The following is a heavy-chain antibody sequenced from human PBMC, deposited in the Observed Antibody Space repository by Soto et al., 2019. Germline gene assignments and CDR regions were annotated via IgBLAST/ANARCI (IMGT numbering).Heavy chain of an antibody. Sequence: SETLSLTCTVSGGSISSYYWSWIRQPPGKGLEWIGYIYYSGSTNYNPSLKSRVTISVDTSKNQFSLKLSSVTAADTAVYYCAGGGFWSGNAAETYYYYYGMDVWGQGTTVTVSS. CDR1: GGSISSYY. J-gene: IGHJ6*02. V-gene: IGHV4-59*01. CDR2: IYYSGST. CDR3: AGGGFWSGNAAETYYYYYGMDV. D-gene: IGHD3-3*01.